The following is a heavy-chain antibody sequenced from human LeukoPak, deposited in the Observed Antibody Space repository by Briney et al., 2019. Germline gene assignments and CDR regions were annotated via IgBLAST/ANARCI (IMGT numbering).Heavy chain of an antibody. V-gene: IGHV4-59*01. Sequence: SETLSLTCTVSGCSISPYYWSWIRQAPGKGLEWIGYIYYSGSNNYNPSLKRRRSISINTNKKQFLRLLTAVTAADTAMYYCARVGWQGTGGFFYYFDGWGQGTLVTVSS. CDR3: ARVGWQGTGGFFYYFDG. J-gene: IGHJ4*02. CDR2: IYYSGSN. CDR1: GCSISPYY. D-gene: IGHD1-1*01.